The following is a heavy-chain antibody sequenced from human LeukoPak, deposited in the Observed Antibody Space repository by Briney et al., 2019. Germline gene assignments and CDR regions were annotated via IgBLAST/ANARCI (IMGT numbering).Heavy chain of an antibody. CDR2: IYYSGST. Sequence: SETLSLTCTVSGGSISSYYWSWIRQPPGKGLEWIGYIYYSGSTNYNPSLKSRVTISVDTSKNQFSLKLSSVTAADTAVYYCATRKTGSGSLDYWDQGTLVTVSS. V-gene: IGHV4-59*01. CDR1: GGSISSYY. D-gene: IGHD3-10*01. CDR3: ATRKTGSGSLDY. J-gene: IGHJ4*02.